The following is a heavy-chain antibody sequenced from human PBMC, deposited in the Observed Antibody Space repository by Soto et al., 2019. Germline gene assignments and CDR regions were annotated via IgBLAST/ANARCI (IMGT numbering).Heavy chain of an antibody. CDR2: INPSGGST. CDR1: GYTFTSYY. J-gene: IGHJ3*02. Sequence: ASVKVSCKASGYTFTSYYMHWVRQAPGQGLEWMGIINPSGGSTSYAQKFQGRVTMTRDTSTSTVYMELSSLRSEDTAVYYCARDGYNWNSGLDAFDIWGQGTMVTVSS. CDR3: ARDGYNWNSGLDAFDI. D-gene: IGHD1-7*01. V-gene: IGHV1-46*03.